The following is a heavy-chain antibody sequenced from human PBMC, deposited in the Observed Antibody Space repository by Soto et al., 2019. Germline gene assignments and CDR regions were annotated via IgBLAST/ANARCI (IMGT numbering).Heavy chain of an antibody. V-gene: IGHV1-69*01. J-gene: IGHJ4*02. CDR2: IIPAIPTP. CDR1: GGTFKTYP. CDR3: ASGIEEWSNLGYYDS. Sequence: QVQLVQSGAEVTKPGSSVKVSCKTSGGTFKTYPITWVRQAPGQGLEWMGGIIPAIPTPNYAQKFQGRVTITADEYTSTSDMELSSLRSEDTAVYYCASGIEEWSNLGYYDSWGQGTLVIVSA. D-gene: IGHD3-3*01.